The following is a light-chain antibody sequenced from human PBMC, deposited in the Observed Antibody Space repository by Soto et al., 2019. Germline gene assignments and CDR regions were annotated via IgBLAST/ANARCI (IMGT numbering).Light chain of an antibody. CDR2: EVS. Sequence: QSAPTQPASLSGSPGQSITISCTGTSRDIGRYNYVSWYQHHPGKAPKLMIYEVSHRPSGVSNRFSGSKSGNTASLTISELQPEDDADYYGTSYTASTRVFGTGTKLTVL. CDR3: TSYTASTRV. J-gene: IGLJ1*01. CDR1: SRDIGRYNY. V-gene: IGLV2-14*01.